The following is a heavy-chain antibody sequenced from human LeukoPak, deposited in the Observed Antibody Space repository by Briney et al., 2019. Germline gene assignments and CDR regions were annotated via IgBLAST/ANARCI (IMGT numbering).Heavy chain of an antibody. J-gene: IGHJ6*03. CDR2: IYYSGST. CDR3: ARVESSSWGLNYYYYYMDV. Sequence: PSETLSLTCIVSGGSISSYYWSWIRQPPGKGLEWIGYIYYSGSTNYNPSLKSRVTISVDTSKNQFSLKLSSVTAADTAVYYCARVESSSWGLNYYYYYMDVWGKGTTVTVSS. V-gene: IGHV4-59*01. D-gene: IGHD6-13*01. CDR1: GGSISSYY.